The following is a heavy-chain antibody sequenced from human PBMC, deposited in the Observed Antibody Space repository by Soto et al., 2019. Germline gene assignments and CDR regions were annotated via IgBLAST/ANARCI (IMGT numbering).Heavy chain of an antibody. Sequence: QVQLEQSGAEVKKAGSSVRVSCQASGGTFRSYGISWVRQAPGQGLEWMGGIVPMYGTPNYAQKFQGRVTITADQTTSTAYMELSSLRSEDTAVYYCARAVGVAALYYGMDVWGQGTTVTVSS. J-gene: IGHJ6*02. CDR1: GGTFRSYG. CDR3: ARAVGVAALYYGMDV. V-gene: IGHV1-69*01. D-gene: IGHD2-15*01. CDR2: IVPMYGTP.